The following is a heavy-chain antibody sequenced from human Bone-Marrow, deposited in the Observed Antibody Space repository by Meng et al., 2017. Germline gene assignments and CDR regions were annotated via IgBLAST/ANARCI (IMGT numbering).Heavy chain of an antibody. J-gene: IGHJ5*02. CDR2: IIPIFGTA. Sequence: QVERVQSGAEVKKPGSSVKVSCKASGGTFSSYAISWVRQAPGQGLEWMGGIIPIFGTANYAQKFQGRVTITADKSTSTAYMELSSLRSEDTAVYYCARRGQLWLDSFDPWGQGTLVTVSS. CDR3: ARRGQLWLDSFDP. D-gene: IGHD5-18*01. V-gene: IGHV1-69*06. CDR1: GGTFSSYA.